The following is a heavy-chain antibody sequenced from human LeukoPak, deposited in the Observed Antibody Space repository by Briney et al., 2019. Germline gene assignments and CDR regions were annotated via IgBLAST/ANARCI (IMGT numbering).Heavy chain of an antibody. CDR2: IRYDGSNK. D-gene: IGHD5-12*01. CDR3: AKGYSGYDFPSGY. V-gene: IGHV3-30*02. CDR1: GFTFSSYG. Sequence: GGSLRLSCAASGFTFSSYGMHWVRQAPGKGLEWVAFIRYDGSNKYYADSVKGRFTISRDNSKDTLYLQMNSLRAEDTAVYYCAKGYSGYDFPSGYWGQGTLVTVSS. J-gene: IGHJ4*02.